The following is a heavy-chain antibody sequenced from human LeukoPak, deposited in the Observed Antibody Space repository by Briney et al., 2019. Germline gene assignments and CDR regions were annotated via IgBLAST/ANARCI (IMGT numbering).Heavy chain of an antibody. CDR3: ARGNSNYAY. CDR2: ISYSGNS. CDR1: GASISSHY. J-gene: IGHJ4*02. Sequence: SETLSLTCTVAGASISSHYWSWIRQPPGKGLEWIGYISYSGNSDYNPSLKSRVTISVDTSKNQLSLRMASVTAADTAVYYCARGNSNYAYWGQGTLVTVSS. V-gene: IGHV4-59*11. D-gene: IGHD4-11*01.